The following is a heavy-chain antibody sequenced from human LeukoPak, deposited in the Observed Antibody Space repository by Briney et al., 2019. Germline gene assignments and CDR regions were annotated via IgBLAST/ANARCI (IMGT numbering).Heavy chain of an antibody. D-gene: IGHD3-22*01. J-gene: IGHJ4*02. V-gene: IGHV3-23*01. CDR3: AKDRLLSEVVVVISDFDY. Sequence: GGSLRLSCAASGFTFSSYAMSWVRQAPGKGLEWVSAISGSGGSTYYADSVKGRFTISRDNSKNTLYLQMNSLRAEDTAVYYCAKDRLLSEVVVVISDFDYWGQGTLVTVSS. CDR1: GFTFSSYA. CDR2: ISGSGGST.